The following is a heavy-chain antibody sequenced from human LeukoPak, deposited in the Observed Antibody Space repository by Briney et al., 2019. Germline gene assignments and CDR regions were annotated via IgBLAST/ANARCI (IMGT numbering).Heavy chain of an antibody. CDR2: ISGSGDAT. V-gene: IGHV3-23*01. CDR1: GFTFTRYA. D-gene: IGHD3-22*01. J-gene: IGHJ4*02. CDR3: AKDRVSSHDKSGFYLPQLFYFDH. Sequence: PGGSLRVSCAASGFTFTRYALSWVRQAPGTGLEWVSVISGSGDATYYADSVKGRFTISRDKSKNTLYLQLNSLRAEDTAIYYCAKDRVSSHDKSGFYLPQLFYFDHWGQGTLVTVSS.